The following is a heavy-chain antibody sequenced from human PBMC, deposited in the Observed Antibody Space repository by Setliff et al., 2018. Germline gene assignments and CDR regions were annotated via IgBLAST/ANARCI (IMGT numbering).Heavy chain of an antibody. CDR1: GFTFSGSA. J-gene: IGHJ5*02. D-gene: IGHD6-19*01. CDR2: IRSKANSYAT. Sequence: GGSLRLSCAASGFTFSGSAMHWVRQASGKGLEWVGRIRSKANSYATAYAASVKGRFTISRDDSMNTAYLQMDSLRTEDTAVYYCSRAVDGRTWFDPWGQGALVTVSS. V-gene: IGHV3-73*01. CDR3: SRAVDGRTWFDP.